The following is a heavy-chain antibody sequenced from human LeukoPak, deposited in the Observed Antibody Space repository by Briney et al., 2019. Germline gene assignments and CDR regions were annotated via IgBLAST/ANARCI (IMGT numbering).Heavy chain of an antibody. CDR2: INHSGST. Sequence: PSETLSLTCAVYGGSFSGYYWSWIRQPPGKGLEWIGEINHSGSTNYNPSLKSRVAISVDTSKNQFSLKLSSVTAADTAVYYCARVRGHYYGSGSYLRSLVGFDYWAREPWSPSPQ. CDR1: GGSFSGYY. D-gene: IGHD3-10*01. CDR3: ARVRGHYYGSGSYLRSLVGFDY. V-gene: IGHV4-34*01. J-gene: IGHJ4*02.